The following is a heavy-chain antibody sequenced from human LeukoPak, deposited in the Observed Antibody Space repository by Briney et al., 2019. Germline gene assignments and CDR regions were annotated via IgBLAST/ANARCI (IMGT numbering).Heavy chain of an antibody. Sequence: GGSLRLSCAASGFTFSSYAMHWVRQAPGKGLEWVAVISYDGSNKYYADSVKGRFTISRDNSKNTLYLQMNSLRAEDTAVYYCAKEGPTTPVTAAFDIWGQGTMVTVSS. CDR3: AKEGPTTPVTAAFDI. V-gene: IGHV3-30-3*01. J-gene: IGHJ3*02. D-gene: IGHD4-11*01. CDR2: ISYDGSNK. CDR1: GFTFSSYA.